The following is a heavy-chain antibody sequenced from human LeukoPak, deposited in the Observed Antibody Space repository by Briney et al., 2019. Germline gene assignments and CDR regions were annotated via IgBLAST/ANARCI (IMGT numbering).Heavy chain of an antibody. CDR3: ARDTNFQGGSVELLWFGELSLDYYGMDV. V-gene: IGHV3-21*01. CDR2: ISSSSSYI. J-gene: IGHJ6*02. D-gene: IGHD3-10*01. CDR1: GFTFSSYS. Sequence: GGSLRLSCAASGFTFSSYSMNWVRQAPGKGLGWVSSISSSSSYIYYADSVKGRFTISRDNAKNSLYLQMNSLRAEDTAVYYCARDTNFQGGSVELLWFGELSLDYYGMDVWGQGTTVTVSS.